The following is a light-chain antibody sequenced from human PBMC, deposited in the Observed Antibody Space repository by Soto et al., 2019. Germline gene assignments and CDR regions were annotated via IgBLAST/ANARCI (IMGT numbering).Light chain of an antibody. V-gene: IGLV4-69*01. J-gene: IGLJ1*01. CDR3: QTWGTGIHV. CDR2: LNSDGTH. CDR1: SGHSSYA. Sequence: QPVLTQSPSASASLGASVRLTCTLTSGHSSYAIAWHQQQPEKGPRFLMKLNSDGTHSKGDGIPDRYSGSSSGAERYLTIXXXXXXXXADYYCQTWGTGIHVFGTGTKLTV.